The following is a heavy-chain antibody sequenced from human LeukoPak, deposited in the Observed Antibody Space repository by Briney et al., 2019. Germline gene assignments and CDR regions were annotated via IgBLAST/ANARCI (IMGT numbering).Heavy chain of an antibody. CDR3: ARAFLVGYSPEEYFFDY. CDR1: GGSISSYY. J-gene: IGHJ4*02. Sequence: PSETLSLTCTFSGGSISSYYWSWIRQPAGKGLEWIGRIHTSGSTIYNPSLKSRVTISVDKSKNQFSLKLSSMTAADTAVYYCARAFLVGYSPEEYFFDYWGQGTLVTVSS. V-gene: IGHV4-4*07. CDR2: IHTSGST. D-gene: IGHD2-15*01.